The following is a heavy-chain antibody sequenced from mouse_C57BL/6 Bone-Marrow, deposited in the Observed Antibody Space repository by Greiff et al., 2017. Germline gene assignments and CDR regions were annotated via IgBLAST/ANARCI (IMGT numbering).Heavy chain of an antibody. Sequence: VQLQQSGAELARPGASVKLSCKASGYTFTSYGISWVKQRTGQGLEWIGEIYPRSGNTYYNEKFKGKATLTADKSSSTAYMELRSLTSEDSAVYFCARERTVVATHWYFDVWGTGTTVTVSS. J-gene: IGHJ1*03. D-gene: IGHD1-1*01. CDR2: IYPRSGNT. CDR1: GYTFTSYG. CDR3: ARERTVVATHWYFDV. V-gene: IGHV1-81*01.